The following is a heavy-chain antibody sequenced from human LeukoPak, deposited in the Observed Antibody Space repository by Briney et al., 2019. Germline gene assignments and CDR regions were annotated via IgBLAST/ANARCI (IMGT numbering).Heavy chain of an antibody. CDR2: ISWDSGNV. D-gene: IGHD1-26*01. CDR1: GFNLDDYS. CDR3: IKDTGFDLLKDAFEI. Sequence: GRSLRLSCAGAGFNLDDYSMHWVRQPPGRGPEWVSSISWDSGNVAYTDSVKGRFTISRDNAKNSLYLQMNSLRTEDTALYYCIKDTGFDLLKDAFEIWGQGTMVTVSS. V-gene: IGHV3-9*01. J-gene: IGHJ3*02.